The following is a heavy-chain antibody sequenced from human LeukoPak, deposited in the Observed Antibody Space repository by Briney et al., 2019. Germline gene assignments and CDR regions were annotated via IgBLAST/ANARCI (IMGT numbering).Heavy chain of an antibody. J-gene: IGHJ4*02. CDR3: ARGDYYGSGSSFDY. V-gene: IGHV3-30-3*01. CDR2: ISYDGSNK. Sequence: QSGGSLRLSCAASGFTFSSYAMHWVRQAPGKGLEWVAVISYDGSNKYYADSVKGRFTTSRDNSKNTLYLQMNSLRAEDTAVYYCARGDYYGSGSSFDYWGQGTLVTVSS. CDR1: GFTFSSYA. D-gene: IGHD3-10*01.